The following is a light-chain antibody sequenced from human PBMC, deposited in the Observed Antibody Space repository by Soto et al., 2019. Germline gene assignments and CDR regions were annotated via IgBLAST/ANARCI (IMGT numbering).Light chain of an antibody. CDR1: SNDVGGYNY. J-gene: IGLJ1*01. V-gene: IGLV2-14*01. CDR3: SSYTGSSTYV. CDR2: DVS. Sequence: QSALTQPASVSGSPGQSITISCTGTSNDVGGYNYVSWYQQHPGKAPKLMIYDVSNRPSGISNRFSGSKSGNTASLTISGLQAEDEADYYCSSYTGSSTYVFGTGTKLTVL.